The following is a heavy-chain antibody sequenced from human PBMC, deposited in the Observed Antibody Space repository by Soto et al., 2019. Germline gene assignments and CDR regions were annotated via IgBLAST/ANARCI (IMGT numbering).Heavy chain of an antibody. CDR2: ISGSGGST. J-gene: IGHJ4*02. CDR1: GFTFSSYA. Sequence: PGGSLRLSCAASGFTFSSYAMSWVRQAPGKGLEWVSAISGSGGSTYYADSVKGRFTISRDNSKNTLYLQWSSLKASDTAMYYCARHVVGARGWVEEPLWGQGTLVTVSS. V-gene: IGHV3-23*01. CDR3: ARHVVGARGWVEEPL. D-gene: IGHD1-1*01.